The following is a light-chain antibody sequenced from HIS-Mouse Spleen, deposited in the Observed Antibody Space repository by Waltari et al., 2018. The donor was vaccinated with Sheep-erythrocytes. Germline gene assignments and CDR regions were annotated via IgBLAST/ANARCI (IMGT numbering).Light chain of an antibody. CDR2: DDS. CDR1: SSDFGGYNY. CDR3: CSYAGSYNHV. V-gene: IGLV2-11*01. J-gene: IGLJ1*01. Sequence: QSALTQPRSVSGSPGQSVTISYTGTSSDFGGYNYVSWYQQHPGKAPKLMIYDDSKPPSGVPDRFSGSKSGNTASLTISGLQAEDEADYYCCSYAGSYNHVFATGTKVTVL.